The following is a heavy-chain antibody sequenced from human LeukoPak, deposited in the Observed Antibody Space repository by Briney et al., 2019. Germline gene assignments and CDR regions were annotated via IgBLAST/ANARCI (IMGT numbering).Heavy chain of an antibody. CDR3: ARGSFKYSRSKGTVLVDAFDI. CDR2: ISYDGSNK. Sequence: GGSLRLSCAASGFTFSSYAMHWVRQAPGKGLEWVAVISYDGSNKYYADSVKGRFTISRDNSKNTLYLQMNSLRAEDTAVYYCARGSFKYSRSKGTVLVDAFDIWGQGTMVTVSS. J-gene: IGHJ3*02. V-gene: IGHV3-30-3*01. D-gene: IGHD6-13*01. CDR1: GFTFSSYA.